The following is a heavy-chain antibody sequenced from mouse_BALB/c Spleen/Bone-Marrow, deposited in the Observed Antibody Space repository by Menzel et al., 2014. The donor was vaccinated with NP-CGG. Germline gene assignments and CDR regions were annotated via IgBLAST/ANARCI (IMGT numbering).Heavy chain of an antibody. Sequence: EVKLVESGPELVKPGASVKISCKASGYSFTGYFMNWVMQSHGKSLEWIGRINPYNGDTFYNQKFKGKATLTVDKSSSAAHMELRSLASEDSAVYYCARGGNYQAWFAYRGQGTLVTVSA. CDR2: INPYNGDT. CDR1: GYSFTGYF. D-gene: IGHD2-1*01. V-gene: IGHV1-20*02. CDR3: ARGGNYQAWFAY. J-gene: IGHJ3*01.